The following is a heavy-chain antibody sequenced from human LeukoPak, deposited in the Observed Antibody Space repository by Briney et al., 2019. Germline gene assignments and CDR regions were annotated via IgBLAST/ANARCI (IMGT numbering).Heavy chain of an antibody. V-gene: IGHV3-33*01. Sequence: GRSLRPSCAASGFTFSSYGMHWVRQAPGKGLEWLAVIWYDGSNKYYADSVKGRFTISRDNSKNTLYLQMNSLRAEDTAVYYCAREWLRFSGIGYYGMDVWGQGTTVTVSS. CDR2: IWYDGSNK. CDR3: AREWLRFSGIGYYGMDV. D-gene: IGHD5-12*01. CDR1: GFTFSSYG. J-gene: IGHJ6*02.